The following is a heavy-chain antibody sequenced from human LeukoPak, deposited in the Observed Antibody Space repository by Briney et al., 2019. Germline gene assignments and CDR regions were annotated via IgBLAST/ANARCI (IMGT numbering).Heavy chain of an antibody. CDR1: GYTFTSYD. CDR3: ARVDALVGATTDY. J-gene: IGHJ4*02. Sequence: SVKVSCKASGYTFTSYDINWVRQATGQGLEWMGGIIPIFGTANYAQKFQGRVTITADKSTSTAYMELSSLRSDDTAVYYCARVDALVGATTDYWGQGTLVTVSS. CDR2: IIPIFGTA. V-gene: IGHV1-69*06. D-gene: IGHD1-26*01.